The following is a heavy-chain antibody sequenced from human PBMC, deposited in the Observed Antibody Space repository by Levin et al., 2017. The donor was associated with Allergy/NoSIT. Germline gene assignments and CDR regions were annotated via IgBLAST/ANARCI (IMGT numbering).Heavy chain of an antibody. CDR1: GDIFTNYG. V-gene: IGHV1-18*01. Sequence: GESLKISCKASGDIFTNYGITWVRQAPGQGIEWKGWISAYTGNTRFTQKFQGRLTLTRDTSTSMASMELRSLRSDDTAVYYCARESRADYGLKYYYGIDVWGQGTTVTVSS. CDR2: ISAYTGNT. CDR3: ARESRADYGLKYYYGIDV. J-gene: IGHJ6*02. D-gene: IGHD4-17*01.